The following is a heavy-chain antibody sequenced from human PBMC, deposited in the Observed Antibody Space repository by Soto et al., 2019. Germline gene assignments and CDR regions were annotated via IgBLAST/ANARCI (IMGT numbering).Heavy chain of an antibody. CDR1: GYTFTSYA. CDR3: ARKGISSPFYYYYGMDV. Sequence: ASVKVSCKASGYTFTSYAMHWVRQAPGQRLEWMGWINAGNGNTKYSQKFQGRVTITRDTSASTAYMELSSLRSEDTAVYYCARKGISSPFYYYYGMDVWGQGTTVTV. V-gene: IGHV1-3*01. J-gene: IGHJ6*02. CDR2: INAGNGNT. D-gene: IGHD3-3*02.